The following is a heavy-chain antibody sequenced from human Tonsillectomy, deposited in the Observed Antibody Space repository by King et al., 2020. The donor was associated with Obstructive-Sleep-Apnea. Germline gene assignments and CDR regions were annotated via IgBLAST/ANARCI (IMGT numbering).Heavy chain of an antibody. J-gene: IGHJ4*02. D-gene: IGHD6-13*01. CDR1: GFTFSSYS. Sequence: VQLVESGGGLVKPGGPLRLSCAASGFTFSSYSMNWVRQAPGKGLEWVSSISGSSSYIYFADSVKGRFTISRDNAKNSLYLQMNSLRAEDTAVYYCARVGAAAGLNYWGQGTLAT. CDR3: ARVGAAAGLNY. CDR2: ISGSSSYI. V-gene: IGHV3-21*01.